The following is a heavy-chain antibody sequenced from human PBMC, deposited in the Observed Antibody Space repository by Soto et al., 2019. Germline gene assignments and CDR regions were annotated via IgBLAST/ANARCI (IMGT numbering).Heavy chain of an antibody. CDR2: ISGSGGST. Sequence: PGGSLRLSCVASGFTFSNFGMTWVRQAPGKGLEWVSTISGSGGSTYYVDSVKGRFTISRDNSKNTLYLQMNSLRAEDTAVYYCAKSIIVDVIRAVFDFWGQGTLVTVSS. V-gene: IGHV3-23*01. J-gene: IGHJ4*02. CDR1: GFTFSNFG. CDR3: AKSIIVDVIRAVFDF. D-gene: IGHD3-22*01.